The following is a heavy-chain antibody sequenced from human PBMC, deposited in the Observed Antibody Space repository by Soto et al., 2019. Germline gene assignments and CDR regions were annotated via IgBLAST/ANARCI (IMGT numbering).Heavy chain of an antibody. V-gene: IGHV3-15*01. CDR3: TTLRKYLAGFDP. J-gene: IGHJ5*02. Sequence: LRLSCAVSGFTLNNAWMSWVRQAPGKGLEWAGRIRSKTDGGTTDYATPVKGRFTISRDDSTNTLYLQMNSLKTEDTAVYFCTTLRKYLAGFDPWGQGTLVTVSS. CDR1: GFTLNNAW. D-gene: IGHD6-6*01. CDR2: IRSKTDGGTT.